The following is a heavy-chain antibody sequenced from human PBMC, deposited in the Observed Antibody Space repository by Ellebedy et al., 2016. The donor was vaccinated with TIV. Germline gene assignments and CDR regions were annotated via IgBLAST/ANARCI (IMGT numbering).Heavy chain of an antibody. CDR3: AGHPVDFDF. CDR2: FTPYGST. Sequence: SETLSLXXAVYGGSFSTYWWSWIRQPPGKGLEWIGEFTPYGSTNYNPSLKSRVTILGDRSNNQFSLKLSSVTAADTAVYYCAGHPVDFDFWGQGTLVTVSS. CDR1: GGSFSTYW. J-gene: IGHJ4*02. V-gene: IGHV4-34*01.